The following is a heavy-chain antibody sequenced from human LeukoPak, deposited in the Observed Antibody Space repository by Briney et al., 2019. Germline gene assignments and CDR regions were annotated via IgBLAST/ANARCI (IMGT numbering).Heavy chain of an antibody. CDR3: ATLTTAPYYYYGMDV. CDR2: ISGSSRPI. V-gene: IGHV3-48*01. J-gene: IGHJ6*02. D-gene: IGHD4-11*01. Sequence: QPGGSLRLSCAASGFTFSSYSMNWVRQAPGRGLEWVSYISGSSRPIYYADSVKGRFTISRDNAKNSLYLQMNSLRAEDTAVYYCATLTTAPYYYYGMDVWGQGTTVTVSS. CDR1: GFTFSSYS.